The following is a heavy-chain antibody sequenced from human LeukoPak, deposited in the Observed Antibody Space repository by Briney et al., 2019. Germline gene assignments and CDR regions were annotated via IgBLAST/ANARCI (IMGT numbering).Heavy chain of an antibody. D-gene: IGHD3-22*01. CDR3: ARLHYYYDSSGYYSNFDY. CDR2: IYYSGST. V-gene: IGHV4-39*01. Sequence: SETLSLTCSVSGGSISSSIYYWGWIRQSPGKGLEWIGSIYYSGSTYYNPSLKSRVTISVDTSKNQFSLKLSSVTAADTAVYYCARLHYYYDSSGYYSNFDYWGQGTLVTVSS. CDR1: GGSISSSIYY. J-gene: IGHJ4*02.